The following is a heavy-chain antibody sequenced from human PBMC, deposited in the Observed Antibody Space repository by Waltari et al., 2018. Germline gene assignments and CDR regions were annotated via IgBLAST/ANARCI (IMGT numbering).Heavy chain of an antibody. Sequence: QVQLQESGPGLVKPSETLSLTCAVSGYSISSGYYWGWIRQPPGKGLEWIGSIYHSGSTYYNPSLKSRVTISVDTSKNQFSLKLSSVTAADTAVYYCARRGITGTPEPDYWGQGTLVTVSS. D-gene: IGHD1-20*01. CDR1: GYSISSGYY. J-gene: IGHJ4*02. CDR2: IYHSGST. V-gene: IGHV4-38-2*01. CDR3: ARRGITGTPEPDY.